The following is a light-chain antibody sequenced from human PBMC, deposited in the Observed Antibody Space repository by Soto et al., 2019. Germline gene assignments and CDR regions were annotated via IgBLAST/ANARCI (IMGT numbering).Light chain of an antibody. CDR2: LDGSGTY. V-gene: IGLV4-60*03. CDR1: SGHSSYI. J-gene: IGLJ1*01. Sequence: QSVLTQSSSASASLGPSVKLTCTLSSGHSSYIIAWHQQQPRKAHRYLMKLDGSGTYNTGSGIPDRFSGSSSRADRYLTISILQSEDDADYYCEYWGSNTHVFGTGTKLTVL. CDR3: EYWGSNTHV.